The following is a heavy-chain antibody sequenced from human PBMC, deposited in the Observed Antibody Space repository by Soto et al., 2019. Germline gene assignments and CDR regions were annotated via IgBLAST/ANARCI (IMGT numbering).Heavy chain of an antibody. CDR3: AKGRGGAGSLTPRVDF. Sequence: EVQLLESGGGLVQPGGSLRLSCAASGFTFNNYAMTWVRQAPGKGLEGVSAISGGGDTTSYADSVKGRFTVSRDGSKNTLYMQMSSLRAEDTALYYCAKGRGGAGSLTPRVDFWGQGTLGTVSS. CDR1: GFTFNNYA. CDR2: ISGGGDTT. V-gene: IGHV3-23*01. J-gene: IGHJ4*02. D-gene: IGHD3-10*01.